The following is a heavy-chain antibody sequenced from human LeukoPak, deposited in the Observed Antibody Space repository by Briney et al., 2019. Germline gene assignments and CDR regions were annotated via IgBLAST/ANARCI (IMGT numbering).Heavy chain of an antibody. V-gene: IGHV3-48*03. J-gene: IGHJ4*02. Sequence: GGSLRLSCAASGINFSDSEMNWVRQAPGKGLEWVSYISSSGTTIYYADSVKGRFTISRDNAKNSLYLQMNSLRAEDTAVYYCAIGVPTGYYTSCYDYWGQGTLVTVSS. CDR3: AIGVPTGYYTSCYDY. CDR1: GINFSDSE. D-gene: IGHD3/OR15-3a*01. CDR2: ISSSGTTI.